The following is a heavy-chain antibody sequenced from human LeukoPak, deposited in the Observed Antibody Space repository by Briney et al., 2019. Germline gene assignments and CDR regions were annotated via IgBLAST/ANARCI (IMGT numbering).Heavy chain of an antibody. CDR1: GLTFNTYA. J-gene: IGHJ4*02. Sequence: GVSLRLLCAASGLTFNTYAMNGVRQPPAKGLGGVSAISGSGGTTNYADSVKGRFTISRDNSKNILYLQMNSLRAEDTAIYYCAKDSVTMMRVVNDLWGQGTLVTVSS. V-gene: IGHV3-23*01. D-gene: IGHD3-10*01. CDR3: AKDSVTMMRVVNDL. CDR2: ISGSGGTT.